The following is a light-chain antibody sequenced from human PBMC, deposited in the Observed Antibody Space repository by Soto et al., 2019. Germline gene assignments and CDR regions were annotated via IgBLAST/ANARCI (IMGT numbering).Light chain of an antibody. V-gene: IGKV1-5*03. Sequence: DIQMTQSPSALSASVGDRVTITCRGSQGISSWLAWYQQKPGKAPRLLIYKPSSLASGVPSRFSGSGSGTEFTLTISSLQPEDVATYHCQQHTTFGQGTKVEI. CDR1: QGISSW. CDR3: QQHTT. J-gene: IGKJ1*01. CDR2: KPS.